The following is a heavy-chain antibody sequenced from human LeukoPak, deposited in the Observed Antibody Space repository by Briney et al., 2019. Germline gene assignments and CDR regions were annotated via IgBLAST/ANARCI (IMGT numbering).Heavy chain of an antibody. Sequence: GGSLRLSCAASGFTFSTYSINWVRQAPGKGLEWVSYISSSSGTIYYADSVKGRFTISRDNAKNSLYLQMNSLRAEDTAVYYCASQGEVTWGQGTLVTVSS. D-gene: IGHD3-10*01. CDR2: ISSSSGTI. CDR1: GFTFSTYS. J-gene: IGHJ5*02. CDR3: ASQGEVT. V-gene: IGHV3-48*01.